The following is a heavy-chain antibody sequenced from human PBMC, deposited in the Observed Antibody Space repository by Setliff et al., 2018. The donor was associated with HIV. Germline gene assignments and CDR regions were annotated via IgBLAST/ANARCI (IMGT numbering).Heavy chain of an antibody. CDR2: INPNSGGT. CDR1: GYTFTGYY. Sequence: GASVKVSCKASGYTFTGYYMHWVRQAPGQGLEWMGWINPNSGGTNYAQKFQGWVTMTRDTSISTAYMELSRLRSDDTAVYYCARCMAARPMGDACDIWGQGTMVTVSS. J-gene: IGHJ3*02. CDR3: ARCMAARPMGDACDI. D-gene: IGHD6-6*01. V-gene: IGHV1-2*04.